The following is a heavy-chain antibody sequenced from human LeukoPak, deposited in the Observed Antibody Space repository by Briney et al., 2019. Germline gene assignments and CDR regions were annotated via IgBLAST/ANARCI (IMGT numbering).Heavy chain of an antibody. CDR3: ARPYRRGSWDIGY. CDR1: GFTFSSYS. V-gene: IGHV3-21*01. J-gene: IGHJ4*02. D-gene: IGHD1-26*01. Sequence: GGSLRLSCAASGFTFSSYSMNWVRQAPGKGLEWVSSISSSSSYIYYADSVKGRFTISRDNAKNSLYLQMNSLRAEDTAVYYCARPYRRGSWDIGYWGQGTLVTVSS. CDR2: ISSSSSYI.